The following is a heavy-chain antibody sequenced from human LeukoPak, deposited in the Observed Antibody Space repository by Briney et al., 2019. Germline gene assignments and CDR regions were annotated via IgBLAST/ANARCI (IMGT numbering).Heavy chain of an antibody. CDR1: GFTFDDYG. CDR3: ARDPNYDILTGQRGGYFDY. CDR2: INWNGGST. V-gene: IGHV3-20*04. D-gene: IGHD3-9*01. J-gene: IGHJ4*02. Sequence: PGGSLRLSCAASGFTFDDYGMSWVRQAPGKGLEWVSGINWNGGSTGYADSVKGRFTISRDNAKNSLYLQMNSLRAEDTALYYRARDPNYDILTGQRGGYFDYWGQGTLVTVSS.